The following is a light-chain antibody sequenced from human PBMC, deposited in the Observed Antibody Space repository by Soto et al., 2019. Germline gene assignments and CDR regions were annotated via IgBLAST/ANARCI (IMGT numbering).Light chain of an antibody. V-gene: IGLV2-14*01. CDR1: SSDVGGFDY. CDR2: EVS. Sequence: QSVLTQPASVSGSPGQSITISCTGASSDVGGFDYVSWSQQHPGKAPKLLIYEVSNRPSGVSNRFSASKSGNTASLTISGLQPEDEADYYCSSNTGRKAWVFGGGTKLTVL. J-gene: IGLJ3*02. CDR3: SSNTGRKAWV.